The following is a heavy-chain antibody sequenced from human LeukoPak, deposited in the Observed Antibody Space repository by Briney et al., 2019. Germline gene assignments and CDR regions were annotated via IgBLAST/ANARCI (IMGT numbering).Heavy chain of an antibody. V-gene: IGHV4-30-2*01. CDR3: ARTADCSSTSCYLDV. CDR2: MYHTGNT. D-gene: IGHD2-2*01. J-gene: IGHJ6*02. Sequence: SETLSLTCAVSGGSISSAGYSWSWIRQPPGRGLECIGYMYHTGNTYYSPSLKSRVTISVDRSKNQFSLKLSSVTAADTAVYYCARTADCSSTSCYLDVWGQGTTVTVSS. CDR1: GGSISSAGYS.